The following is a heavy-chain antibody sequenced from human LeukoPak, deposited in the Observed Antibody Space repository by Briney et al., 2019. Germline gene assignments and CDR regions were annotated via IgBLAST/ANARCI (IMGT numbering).Heavy chain of an antibody. CDR1: GGSISNYY. CDR2: IYYSGTT. Sequence: PSKTLSLTCTVSGGSISNYYWNWIRQPPGKGLEWIGYIYYSGTTNYNPSLKSRVSMSVDTSKNQFSLRLSSVTAADTAVYYCARHASVAVTNFFDYWGQGTLVTVSS. J-gene: IGHJ4*02. V-gene: IGHV4-59*08. D-gene: IGHD6-19*01. CDR3: ARHASVAVTNFFDY.